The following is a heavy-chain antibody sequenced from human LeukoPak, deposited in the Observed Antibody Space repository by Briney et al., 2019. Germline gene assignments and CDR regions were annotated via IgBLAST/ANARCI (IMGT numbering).Heavy chain of an antibody. Sequence: SETLSLTCTVSGDSISSYYWSWIRQPPGKGLEWIGYIYTSGGTNYIPSLKGRVTISIDTSKNQFSLKLSSVTAADSAVYYCARLARLSTSPDRYYLDYWGQGTLVTVSS. D-gene: IGHD6-6*01. CDR2: IYTSGGT. V-gene: IGHV4-4*09. CDR3: ARLARLSTSPDRYYLDY. J-gene: IGHJ4*02. CDR1: GDSISSYY.